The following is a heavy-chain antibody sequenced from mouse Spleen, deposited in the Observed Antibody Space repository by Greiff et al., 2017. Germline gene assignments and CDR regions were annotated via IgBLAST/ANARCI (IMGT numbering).Heavy chain of an antibody. V-gene: IGHV1-62-3*01. J-gene: IGHJ3*01. CDR2: IDPNSGGT. CDR3: ARGPSTFYGNYAWFAY. D-gene: IGHD2-10*01. Sequence: QVQLQQPGAELVKPGASVKLSCKASGYTFTSYWMHWVKQRPGRGLEWIGRIDPNSGGTKYNEKFKGKATLTADKSSNTAYMQLSSLTSEDSAVYFCARGPSTFYGNYAWFAYWGQGTLVTVSA. CDR1: GYTFTSYW.